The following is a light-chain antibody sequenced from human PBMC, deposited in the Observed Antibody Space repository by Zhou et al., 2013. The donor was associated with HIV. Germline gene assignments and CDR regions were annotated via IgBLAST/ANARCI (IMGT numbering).Light chain of an antibody. CDR1: QGISNY. CDR3: QQSYSSVPLT. J-gene: IGKJ4*01. V-gene: IGKV1-27*01. Sequence: DIQMTQSPSSLSASVGDRVTITCRASQGISNYLAWYQQKPGKVPKLLIYAASTLQSGVPSRFSGSGSGTDFTLTISSLQPDDFATYYCQQSYSSVPLTFGGGTEGGDQT. CDR2: AAS.